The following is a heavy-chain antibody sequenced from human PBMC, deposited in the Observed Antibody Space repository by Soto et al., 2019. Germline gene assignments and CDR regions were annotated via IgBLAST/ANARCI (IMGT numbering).Heavy chain of an antibody. CDR3: ARDRGGSYPYYYYYGMGV. CDR2: IYYSGST. J-gene: IGHJ6*02. D-gene: IGHD1-26*01. Sequence: SETLSLTGTVSGGSVTSNNVYSSRVRQPPGRRLEWIGYIYYSGSTNYNPSLKSRVTISVDTSKNQFSLKLSSVTAADTAVYYCARDRGGSYPYYYYYGMGVWGQGTTVTVSS. V-gene: IGHV4-61*01. CDR1: GGSVTSNNVY.